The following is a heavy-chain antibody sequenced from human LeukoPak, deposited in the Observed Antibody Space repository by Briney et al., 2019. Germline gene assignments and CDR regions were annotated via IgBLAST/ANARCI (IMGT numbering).Heavy chain of an antibody. D-gene: IGHD3-10*01. CDR1: GGTFSSYA. Sequence: SVKVSCKASGGTFSSYAISWVRQAPGQGLEWMGGIILIFGTANYAQKFQGRVTITADESTSTAYMELSSLRSEDTAVYYCARVEGYGSGDYFDYWGQGTLVTVSS. J-gene: IGHJ4*02. CDR3: ARVEGYGSGDYFDY. CDR2: IILIFGTA. V-gene: IGHV1-69*13.